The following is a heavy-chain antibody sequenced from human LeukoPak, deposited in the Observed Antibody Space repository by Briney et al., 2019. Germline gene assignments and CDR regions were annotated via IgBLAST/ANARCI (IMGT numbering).Heavy chain of an antibody. Sequence: GGSLRLSCAASGFTFTKAWMSWVRQAPGKGLEWVGRIKSKSDGGTIDYAAPVEGRVTISRDDSKNMVYLQMNSLKTGDTAVYYCNTDEGLASWPMFSYWGQGTQVTVSS. CDR1: GFTFTKAW. CDR2: IKSKSDGGTI. J-gene: IGHJ4*02. V-gene: IGHV3-15*01. CDR3: NTDEGLASWPMFSY. D-gene: IGHD3-10*01.